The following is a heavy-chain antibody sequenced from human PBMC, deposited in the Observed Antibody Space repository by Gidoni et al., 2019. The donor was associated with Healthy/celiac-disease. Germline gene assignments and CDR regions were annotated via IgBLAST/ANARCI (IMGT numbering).Heavy chain of an antibody. J-gene: IGHJ4*02. D-gene: IGHD3-22*01. V-gene: IGHV1-2*02. CDR3: ARDMHYYDSSGPGDY. Sequence: QVQLVQSGAEVKKPGASVKVSCKASGYTFTGYYMHWVRQAPGQGLEWMGWINPNSGGTNYAQKFQGRVTMTRDTSISTAYMELSRLRSDDTAVYYCARDMHYYDSSGPGDYWGQGTLVTVSS. CDR2: INPNSGGT. CDR1: GYTFTGYY.